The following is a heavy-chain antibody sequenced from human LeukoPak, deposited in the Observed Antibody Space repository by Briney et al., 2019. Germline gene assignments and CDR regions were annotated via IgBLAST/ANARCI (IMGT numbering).Heavy chain of an antibody. J-gene: IGHJ3*02. CDR1: GGSISSGSYY. V-gene: IGHV4-61*02. CDR3: ARAGSFGELFNDAFDI. D-gene: IGHD3-10*01. CDR2: IYTSGST. Sequence: SETLSLTCTVSGGSISSGSYYWSWIRQPAGKGLEWIGRIYTSGSTNYNPSLKSRVTISVDTSKNQFSLKLSSVTAADTAVYYCARAGSFGELFNDAFDIWGQGTMVTVSS.